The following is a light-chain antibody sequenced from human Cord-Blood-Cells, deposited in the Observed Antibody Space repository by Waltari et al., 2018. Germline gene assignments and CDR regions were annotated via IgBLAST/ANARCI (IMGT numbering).Light chain of an antibody. CDR3: KQYNSYST. J-gene: IGKJ1*01. CDR2: KAS. Sequence: DIQMTQSPSTLSASVGYRVTITCRASQSISSWLAWYQQKPGKAPKPLLYKASSLESGVPSRFSGSGSGTEFTLTISSLQPDDFATYYCKQYNSYSTFGQGTKVEIK. CDR1: QSISSW. V-gene: IGKV1-5*03.